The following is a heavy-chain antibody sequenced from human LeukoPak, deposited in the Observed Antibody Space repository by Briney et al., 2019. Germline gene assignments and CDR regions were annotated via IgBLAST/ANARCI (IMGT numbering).Heavy chain of an antibody. CDR2: ISGRGDNT. CDR3: AKYGDFLGAPFDY. D-gene: IGHD4-17*01. CDR1: GFTFSSYS. Sequence: GGSLRLSCAASGFTFSSYSMNWVRQTPGKGLEWVSSISGRGDNTYYADSVKGRFTISRDNSKNTLYLQMSSLRAEDTAIYYCAKYGDFLGAPFDYWGQGTLVTVSS. J-gene: IGHJ4*02. V-gene: IGHV3-23*01.